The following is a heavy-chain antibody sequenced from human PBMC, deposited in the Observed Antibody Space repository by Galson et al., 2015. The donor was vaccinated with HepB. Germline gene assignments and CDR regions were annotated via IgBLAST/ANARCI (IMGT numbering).Heavy chain of an antibody. D-gene: IGHD3-22*01. CDR2: IIPILGIA. Sequence: SVKVSCKASGGTFSSYAISWVRQAPGQGLEWMGGIIPILGIANYAQKFQGRVTITADKSTSTAYMELSSLRSEDTAVYYCARLGQSYYASSGYYGFIDYWGQGTLVTVSS. J-gene: IGHJ4*02. CDR3: ARLGQSYYASSGYYGFIDY. V-gene: IGHV1-69*10. CDR1: GGTFSSYA.